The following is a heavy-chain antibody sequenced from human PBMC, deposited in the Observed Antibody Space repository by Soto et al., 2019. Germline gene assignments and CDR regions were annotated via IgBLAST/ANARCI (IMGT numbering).Heavy chain of an antibody. CDR1: GFTFSSYA. CDR2: ISYDGSNK. CDR3: ARDFDYGGTHYYYGMDV. Sequence: GGSLRLSCAASGFTFSSYAMHWVRQAPGKGLEWVAVISYDGSNKYYEDSVKGRFTISRDNSKNKLYLQMNSLRAEDTAVYYCARDFDYGGTHYYYGMDVWGQGTTVTVSS. V-gene: IGHV3-30-3*01. D-gene: IGHD4-17*01. J-gene: IGHJ6*02.